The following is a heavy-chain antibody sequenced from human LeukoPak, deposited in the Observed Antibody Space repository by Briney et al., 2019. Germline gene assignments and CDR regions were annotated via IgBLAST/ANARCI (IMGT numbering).Heavy chain of an antibody. J-gene: IGHJ4*02. CDR1: GFPFGSYT. CDR2: IGSSGDYI. V-gene: IGHV3-21*01. CDR3: ARVFGQQPPNY. Sequence: GGSLRLSCAGSGFPFGSYTINWVRQAPGEGLEWVASIGSSGDYIYYGESVRGRVTISRDNAQNSVHLEMNSLRVDDTAVYYCARVFGQQPPNYWGQGTPVTVSP. D-gene: IGHD6-13*01.